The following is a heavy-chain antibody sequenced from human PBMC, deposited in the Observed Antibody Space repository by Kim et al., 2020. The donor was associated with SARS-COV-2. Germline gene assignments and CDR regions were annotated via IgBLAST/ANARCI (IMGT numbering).Heavy chain of an antibody. CDR1: GYTFTNYA. V-gene: IGHV7-4-1*02. CDR2: INTDTGNP. CDR3: ARVIWGSYRYTDS. J-gene: IGHJ4*02. D-gene: IGHD3-16*02. Sequence: ASVKVSCKASGYTFTNYAISWVRQAPGQGLEWMGWINTDTGNPTYAQAFTGRFVFSVDTSVSTTYLQISSLKAEDTALYYCARVIWGSYRYTDSWGQGTLVTVS.